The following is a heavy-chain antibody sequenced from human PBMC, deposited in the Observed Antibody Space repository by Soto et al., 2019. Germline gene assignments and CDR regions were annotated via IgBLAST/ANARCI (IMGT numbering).Heavy chain of an antibody. CDR2: ISYDGSNK. CDR3: AKSVLVAYYFDY. J-gene: IGHJ4*02. CDR1: GFTFSSYG. D-gene: IGHD6-13*01. Sequence: QVQLVESGGGVVQPGRSLRLSCAASGFTFSSYGMHWVRQAPGKGLEWVAVISYDGSNKYYADSVKGRFTISRDNSKNTLYLQMNSLRAEDTAVYCCAKSVLVAYYFDYWGQGTLVTVSS. V-gene: IGHV3-30*18.